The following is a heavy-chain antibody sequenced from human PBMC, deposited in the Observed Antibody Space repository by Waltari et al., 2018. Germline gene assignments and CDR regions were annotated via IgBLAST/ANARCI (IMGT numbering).Heavy chain of an antibody. V-gene: IGHV3-23*03. D-gene: IGHD2-2*01. CDR2: IYSGGST. J-gene: IGHJ6*03. CDR1: GFTFSSYA. Sequence: EVQLLESGGGLVQPGGSLRLSCAASGFTFSSYAMSWVRQAPGKGLEWVSVIYSGGSTYYADSVKGRFTISRDNSKNTLYLQMNSLRAEDTAVYYCAKHAFIATPSWHYYYYMDVWGKGTTVTVSS. CDR3: AKHAFIATPSWHYYYYMDV.